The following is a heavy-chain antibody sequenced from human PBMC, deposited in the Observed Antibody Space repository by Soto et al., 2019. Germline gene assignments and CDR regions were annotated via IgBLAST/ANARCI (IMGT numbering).Heavy chain of an antibody. V-gene: IGHV4-30-2*01. CDR3: ARAHYGDYGYGMDV. Sequence: PSETQSLTSAVSGGSIRSGGYSWSWIRQPPGKGLEWIGYIYHSGSTYYNPSLKSRVTISVDRSKNQFSLKLSSVTAADTAVYYCARAHYGDYGYGMDVWGQGTTVTVSS. CDR1: GGSIRSGGYS. J-gene: IGHJ6*02. CDR2: IYHSGST. D-gene: IGHD4-17*01.